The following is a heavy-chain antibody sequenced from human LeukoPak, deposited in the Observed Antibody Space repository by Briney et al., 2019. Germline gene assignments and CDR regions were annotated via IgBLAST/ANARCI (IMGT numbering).Heavy chain of an antibody. J-gene: IGHJ5*02. CDR1: GFTFSSYW. CDR2: IKQDGSEK. CDR3: ARDRDYYDTLFDP. Sequence: GGSLRLSCAASGFTFSSYWMSWVRQAPGKGLEGVANIKQDGSEKYYVDSVKGRFTISRDNAKNSLYLQMNSLRAEDTAVYYCARDRDYYDTLFDPWGQGTLVTVSS. D-gene: IGHD3-22*01. V-gene: IGHV3-7*01.